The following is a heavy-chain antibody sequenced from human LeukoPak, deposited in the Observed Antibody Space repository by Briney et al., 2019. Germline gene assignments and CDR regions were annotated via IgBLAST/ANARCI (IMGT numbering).Heavy chain of an antibody. D-gene: IGHD3-10*01. CDR1: GWSFSGYC. Sequence: WESLCLTCAVYGWSFSGYCWSWVRQPPGKGLEWIGEINHSGRNNYNASFKSRVTTSVNTSKNQFSLKLSSVTAADTAVYYCARGSRGRSYGSGSYSYYGMDAWGKGPTVTVSP. J-gene: IGHJ6*04. CDR3: ARGSRGRSYGSGSYSYYGMDA. CDR2: INHSGRN. V-gene: IGHV4-34*01.